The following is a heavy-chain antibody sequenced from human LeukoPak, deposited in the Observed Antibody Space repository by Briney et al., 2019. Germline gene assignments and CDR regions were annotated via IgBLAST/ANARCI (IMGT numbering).Heavy chain of an antibody. D-gene: IGHD1-26*01. Sequence: GGSLRLSCAASGFTFDDYGMSWVRQAPGKGLEWVSGINWNGDSTGYADSVKGRFTISRDNAKNSLYLQMNSLRAEDTALYYCARVSGGSYSPVWGQGTLVTVSS. CDR1: GFTFDDYG. CDR3: ARVSGGSYSPV. CDR2: INWNGDST. V-gene: IGHV3-20*04. J-gene: IGHJ4*02.